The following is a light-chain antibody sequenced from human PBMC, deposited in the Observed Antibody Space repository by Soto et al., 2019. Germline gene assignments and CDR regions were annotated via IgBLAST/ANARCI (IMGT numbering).Light chain of an antibody. CDR2: GAS. V-gene: IGKV3-20*01. J-gene: IGKJ1*01. CDR3: HQYGGSPRT. Sequence: EIVLTQSPATLSLSPGERATLSCRASQSVSSNYLAWYQQKPGQAPRLLIYGASSRATGIPDRFSGSGSGTDFTLTISSLEPEDFAVYYCHQYGGSPRTLGQGTKVEIK. CDR1: QSVSSNY.